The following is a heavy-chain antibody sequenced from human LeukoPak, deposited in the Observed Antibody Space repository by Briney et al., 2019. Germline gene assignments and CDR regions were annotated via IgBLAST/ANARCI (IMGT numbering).Heavy chain of an antibody. CDR3: ARVNLASDAFDI. CDR2: IYYSGST. J-gene: IGHJ3*02. CDR1: GGSISSYY. V-gene: IGHV4-59*12. Sequence: SETLSLTCTVSGGSISSYYWSWIRQPPGKGLEWIGYIYYSGSTNHNPSLKSRVTISVDTSKNQFSLKLSSVTAADTAVYYCARVNLASDAFDIWGQGTMVTVSS.